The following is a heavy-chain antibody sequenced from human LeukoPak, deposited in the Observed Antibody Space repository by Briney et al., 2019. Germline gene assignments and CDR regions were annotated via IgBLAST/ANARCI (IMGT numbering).Heavy chain of an antibody. Sequence: GGSLRLSCAASGFTVNNNYMNWVRQAPGKGLEWVSLIYSGDSTYYADSVKGRFIISRDNSKNTLYLQMNSMRAEDTAVYYCAREVATGFSCFDYWGQGTLVTVSS. J-gene: IGHJ4*02. CDR3: AREVATGFSCFDY. CDR2: IYSGDST. CDR1: GFTVNNNY. D-gene: IGHD2-21*02. V-gene: IGHV3-53*01.